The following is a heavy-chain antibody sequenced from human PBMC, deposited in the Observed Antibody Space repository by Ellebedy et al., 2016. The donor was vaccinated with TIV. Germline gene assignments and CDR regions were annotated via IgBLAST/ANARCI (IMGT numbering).Heavy chain of an antibody. CDR2: INPNSGGT. CDR3: ARAPGEYQLLYPPDY. V-gene: IGHV1-2*02. D-gene: IGHD2-2*02. CDR1: GYTFTGYY. Sequence: ASVKVSCXASGYTFTGYYMHWVRQAPGQGLEWMGWINPNSGGTNYAQKFQGRVTMTRDTSISTAYMELSRLRSDDTAVYYCARAPGEYQLLYPPDYWGQGTLFTVSS. J-gene: IGHJ4*02.